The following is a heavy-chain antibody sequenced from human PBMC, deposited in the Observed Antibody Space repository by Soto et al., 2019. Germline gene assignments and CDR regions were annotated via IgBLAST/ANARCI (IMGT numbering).Heavy chain of an antibody. CDR3: ARRAVVAVTGSLDTWLDP. CDR2: IYYTGST. V-gene: IGHV4-59*01. D-gene: IGHD2-21*01. J-gene: IGHJ5*02. Sequence: GTLCLTLTGSGGSISSYFWSRIRPPPGEGLEGIGYIYYTGSTNYNPSLKSRVTISVDTSKNQFSLKVTSVTAADTAVYYCARRAVVAVTGSLDTWLDPWGQGILVTVSS. CDR1: GGSISSYF.